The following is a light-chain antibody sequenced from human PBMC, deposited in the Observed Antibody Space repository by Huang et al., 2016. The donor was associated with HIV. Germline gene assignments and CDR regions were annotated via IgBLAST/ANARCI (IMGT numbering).Light chain of an antibody. Sequence: EVVMTQSPATLSVSPGERATLSCRASQSVSSYLAWYQQKPGQPPSLLMYGASTSATGMPSMFGGSGSETEFTLTISRLQSEDFAVYYCQQYDNWPLTFGGGTKVEIK. CDR1: QSVSSY. CDR2: GAS. CDR3: QQYDNWPLT. V-gene: IGKV3-15*01. J-gene: IGKJ4*01.